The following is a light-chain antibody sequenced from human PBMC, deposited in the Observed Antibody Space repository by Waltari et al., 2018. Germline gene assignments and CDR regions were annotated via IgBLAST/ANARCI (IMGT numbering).Light chain of an antibody. J-gene: IGLJ2*01. CDR3: ASRDSSGNHAV. CDR1: SLRTYY. Sequence: SSELTQDPAVSVALGQAVRITCQGDSLRTYYASWYQQKPVQAPVLVIYGKSNRPSGLPDRFSGSSSGNTASLTISGAQAEDEADYYCASRDSSGNHAVFGGGTKLTVL. CDR2: GKS. V-gene: IGLV3-19*01.